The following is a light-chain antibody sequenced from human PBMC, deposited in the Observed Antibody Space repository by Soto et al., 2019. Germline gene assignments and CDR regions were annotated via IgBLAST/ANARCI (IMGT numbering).Light chain of an antibody. J-gene: IGLJ3*02. CDR1: SSDVGGYNF. CDR3: SSYTSSNTLV. V-gene: IGLV2-14*01. Sequence: QSVLTQPASVSGSPGQSITISCTGTSSDVGGYNFVSWYQQHPGKAPELMIYEVNKRPSGVSNRFSGSKSANTASLTISGLQAEDEADYYCSSYTSSNTLVFGGGTKVTVL. CDR2: EVN.